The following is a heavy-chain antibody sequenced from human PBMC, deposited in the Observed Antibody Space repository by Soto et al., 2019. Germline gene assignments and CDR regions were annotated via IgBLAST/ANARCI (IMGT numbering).Heavy chain of an antibody. CDR1: GGTFSSYA. CDR3: ARDWTRIAAEGRWFDP. CDR2: IIPIFGTA. J-gene: IGHJ5*02. D-gene: IGHD6-6*01. Sequence: QVQLVQSGAEVKKPGSSVKVSCKASGGTFSSYAISWVRQAPGQGLEWMGGIIPIFGTANYAQKFQGRVTITADESTSTANMELGSLRPEDTDVYYCARDWTRIAAEGRWFDPWGQGTLVTVSS. V-gene: IGHV1-69*12.